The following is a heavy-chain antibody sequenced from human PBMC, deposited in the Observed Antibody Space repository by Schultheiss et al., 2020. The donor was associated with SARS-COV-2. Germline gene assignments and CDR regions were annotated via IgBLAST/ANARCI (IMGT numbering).Heavy chain of an antibody. V-gene: IGHV3-33*01. J-gene: IGHJ6*03. CDR2: IWYDGSNK. D-gene: IGHD3-16*01. CDR1: GFTFSSYG. CDR3: ASLGPPSYYYYYMDV. Sequence: GGSLRLSCAASGFTFSSYGMHWVRQAPGKGLEWVAVIWYDGSNKYYADSVKGRFTISRDNSKNTLYLQMNSLRAEDTAVYYCASLGPPSYYYYYMDVWGKGTTVTVSS.